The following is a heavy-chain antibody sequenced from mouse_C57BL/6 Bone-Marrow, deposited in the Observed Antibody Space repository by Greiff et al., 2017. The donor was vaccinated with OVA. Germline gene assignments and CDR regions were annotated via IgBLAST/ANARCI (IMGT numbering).Heavy chain of an antibody. D-gene: IGHD1-1*01. CDR2: INPYNGGT. J-gene: IGHJ1*03. Sequence: VQLQQSGPVLVKPGASVKMSCKASGYTFTDSYMNWVKQSPGKSLEWIGVINPYNGGTRYNQKFKGKATLTVDKSSSTAYMELNSLTSEDSAVYYCARRVFTTVVATYWYFEVWGTGTTVTVSS. V-gene: IGHV1-19*01. CDR3: ARRVFTTVVATYWYFEV. CDR1: GYTFTDSY.